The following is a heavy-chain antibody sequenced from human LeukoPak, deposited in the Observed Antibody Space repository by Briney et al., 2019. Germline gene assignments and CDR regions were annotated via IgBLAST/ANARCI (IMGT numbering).Heavy chain of an antibody. CDR3: ARSFTPTVNTSVGPFDI. J-gene: IGHJ3*02. D-gene: IGHD4-17*01. CDR2: IHYSGAT. V-gene: IGHV4-30-2*06. Sequence: SQTLSLTCAVSGGSISSGGYSWSWVRQSSGKGLEWIAYIHYSGATYYNPSLKSRVTISLDTSENQFSLKLSSVTAADTAVYYCARSFTPTVNTSVGPFDIWGQGTMVTVS. CDR1: GGSISSGGYS.